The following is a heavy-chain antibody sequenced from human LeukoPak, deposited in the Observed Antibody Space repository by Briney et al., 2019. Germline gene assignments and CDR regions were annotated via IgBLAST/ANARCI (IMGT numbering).Heavy chain of an antibody. J-gene: IGHJ3*02. Sequence: GASVKVSCKASGYTFTSYGISWVRQAPGQGLEWMGWISAYNGNTNYAQKLQGRVTMTTDTSTSTAYMELRSLRSDDTAVYYCAREDPITFGGVYEPDAFDIRGQGTMVTVSS. V-gene: IGHV1-18*01. CDR3: AREDPITFGGVYEPDAFDI. CDR2: ISAYNGNT. D-gene: IGHD3-16*01. CDR1: GYTFTSYG.